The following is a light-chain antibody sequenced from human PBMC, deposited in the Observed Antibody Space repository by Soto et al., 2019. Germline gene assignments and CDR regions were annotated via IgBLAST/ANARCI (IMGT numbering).Light chain of an antibody. CDR1: QSVSSY. V-gene: IGKV3-11*01. CDR3: QQRSDWPRT. J-gene: IGKJ1*01. CDR2: DAS. Sequence: IVLTHSPATLSLSPWERATLSCRASQSVSSYLAWYQQKPGQAPRLLIYDASNRATGIPARFSGSGSGTDFTLTISSLEPEDFAVYYCQQRSDWPRTFGQGTKV.